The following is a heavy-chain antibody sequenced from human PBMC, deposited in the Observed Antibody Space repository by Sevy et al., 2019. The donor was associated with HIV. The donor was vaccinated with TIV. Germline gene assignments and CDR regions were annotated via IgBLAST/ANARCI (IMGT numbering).Heavy chain of an antibody. CDR2: ISWNSGSI. J-gene: IGHJ6*02. V-gene: IGHV3-9*01. CDR3: AKDITRYYGSSDYYYYGMDV. CDR1: GFTFDDYA. D-gene: IGHD3-10*01. Sequence: GGSLRLSCAASGFTFDDYAMHWVRQAPGKGLEWVSGISWNSGSIGYADSVKGRFTISRDNAKNSLYLQMNSLGAEDTALYYCAKDITRYYGSSDYYYYGMDVWGQGTTVTVSS.